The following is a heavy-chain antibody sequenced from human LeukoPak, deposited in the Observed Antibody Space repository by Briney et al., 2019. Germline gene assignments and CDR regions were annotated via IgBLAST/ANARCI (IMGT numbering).Heavy chain of an antibody. V-gene: IGHV4-34*01. J-gene: IGHJ6*03. CDR2: INHSGST. Sequence: SETLSLTCAVYGGSFSGYYWSWIRQPPGKGLEWIGEINHSGSTNYNPSLKSRVTISVDTSKNQFSLKLSSVTAADTAVYYCARGYSYGYWGYYYTDVWGKGTTVTISS. CDR3: ARGYSYGYWGYYYTDV. CDR1: GGSFSGYY. D-gene: IGHD5-18*01.